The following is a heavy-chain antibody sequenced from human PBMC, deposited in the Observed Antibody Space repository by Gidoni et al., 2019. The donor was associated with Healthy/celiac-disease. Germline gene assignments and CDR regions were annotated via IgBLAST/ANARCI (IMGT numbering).Heavy chain of an antibody. Sequence: QVQLQESGPGLVKPSQTLSLTCTVSAGPISSGSYHWSWIRQPAGKGLEWIGRIYTSGNTNYKPSLKSRVTMSVDTSKNQFSLKLSSVTAADTAVYYCARVPSLDAYYYYGMDVWGQGTTVTVSS. J-gene: IGHJ6*02. CDR3: ARVPSLDAYYYYGMDV. V-gene: IGHV4-61*02. D-gene: IGHD2-2*01. CDR1: AGPISSGSYH. CDR2: IYTSGNT.